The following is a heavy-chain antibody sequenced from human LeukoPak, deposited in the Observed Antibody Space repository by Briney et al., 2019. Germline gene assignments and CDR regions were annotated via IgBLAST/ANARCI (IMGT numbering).Heavy chain of an antibody. CDR2: IYYSGST. V-gene: IGHV4-59*01. D-gene: IGHD5-12*01. CDR3: ARDGEDSGYDFRDSAFDI. CDR1: GGXISSYY. J-gene: IGHJ3*02. Sequence: SETLSLTCTVSGGXISSYYWSWIRQPPGKGLEWIGYIYYSGSTNYNPSLKSRVTISVDTSKNQFSLKLSSVTAADTAVYYCARDGEDSGYDFRDSAFDIWGQGTMVTVSS.